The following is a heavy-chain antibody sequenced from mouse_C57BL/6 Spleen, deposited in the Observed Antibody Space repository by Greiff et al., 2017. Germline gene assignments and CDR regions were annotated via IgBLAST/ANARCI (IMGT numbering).Heavy chain of an antibody. CDR2: ISDGGSYT. CDR3: ARIAQASWFAY. V-gene: IGHV5-4*03. D-gene: IGHD3-2*02. J-gene: IGHJ3*01. Sequence: DVMLVESGGGLVKPGGSLKLSCAASGFTFSSYAMSWVRQTPEKRLEWVATISDGGSYTYYPDNVKGRFTISRDNAKNNLYLQMSHLKSEDTAMYYCARIAQASWFAYWGQGTLVTVSA. CDR1: GFTFSSYA.